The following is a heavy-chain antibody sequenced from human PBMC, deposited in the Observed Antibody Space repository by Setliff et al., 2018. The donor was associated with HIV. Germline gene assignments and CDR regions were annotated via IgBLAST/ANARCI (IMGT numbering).Heavy chain of an antibody. CDR3: ARHRDGGTYPLDY. CDR2: IYYRGRR. J-gene: IGHJ4*02. V-gene: IGHV4-61*01. D-gene: IGHD1-26*01. CDR1: GGSVGSGSYY. Sequence: SETLSLTCTVSGGSVGSGSYYWSWIRQSPGKGLEWIGYIYYRGRRYYNPSLKSRVTISLDTSKNRFSLQLTSVTAADTAVYYCARHRDGGTYPLDYWGQGTLVTVSS.